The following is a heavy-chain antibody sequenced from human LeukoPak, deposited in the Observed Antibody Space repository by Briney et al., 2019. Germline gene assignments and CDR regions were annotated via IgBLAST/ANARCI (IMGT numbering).Heavy chain of an antibody. CDR3: ARHRLAYSSPGFFDD. V-gene: IGHV4-39*01. Sequence: SETLSLTCTVYGGSIISSSHYWGWIRQPQGKGLEWIGSIYYSGSTYYNPSLKSRVTISVDTSKNQFSLKLSSVTAADTAVYYCARHRLAYSSPGFFDDWGQGTLVTVSS. CDR1: GGSIISSSHY. J-gene: IGHJ4*02. D-gene: IGHD6-19*01. CDR2: IYYSGST.